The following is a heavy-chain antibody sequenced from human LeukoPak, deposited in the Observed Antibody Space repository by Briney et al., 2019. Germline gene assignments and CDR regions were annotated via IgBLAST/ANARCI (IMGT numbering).Heavy chain of an antibody. V-gene: IGHV1-46*01. Sequence: ASVRVSCKASGYTFTSHYMHWVRQAPGQGLEWMGIINPSGGSTSYAQKFQGRVTMTRDTSTSTVYMELSSLRSEDTAVYYCARSITIFGVVNPTFDYWGQGTLVTVSS. J-gene: IGHJ4*02. D-gene: IGHD3-3*01. CDR2: INPSGGST. CDR1: GYTFTSHY. CDR3: ARSITIFGVVNPTFDY.